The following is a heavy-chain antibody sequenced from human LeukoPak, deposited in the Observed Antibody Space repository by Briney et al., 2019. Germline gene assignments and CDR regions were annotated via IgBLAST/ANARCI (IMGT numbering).Heavy chain of an antibody. V-gene: IGHV4-39*07. J-gene: IGHJ4*02. CDR3: ARALRSSLWYFDY. Sequence: SETLSLTCTVSGGSISSYYWSWIRQPPGKGLEWIGSIYHSGSTYYNPSLKSRVTISVDRSKNQFSLRLSSVTAADTAVYYCARALRSSLWYFDYWGQGTLVTVSS. D-gene: IGHD6-13*01. CDR2: IYHSGST. CDR1: GGSISSYY.